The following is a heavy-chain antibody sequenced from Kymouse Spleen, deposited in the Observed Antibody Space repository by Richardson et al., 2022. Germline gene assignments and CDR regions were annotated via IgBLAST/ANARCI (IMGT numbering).Heavy chain of an antibody. Sequence: QLQLQESGPGLVKPSETLSLTCTVSGGSISSSSYYWGWIRQPPGKGLEWIGSIYYSGSTYYNPSLKSRVTISVDTSKNQFSLKLSSVTAADTAVYYCARHRITMVRGGYYGMDVWGQGTTVTVSS. CDR3: ARHRITMVRGGYYGMDV. V-gene: IGHV4-39*01. CDR2: IYYSGST. D-gene: IGHD3-10*01. CDR1: GGSISSSSYY. J-gene: IGHJ6*02.